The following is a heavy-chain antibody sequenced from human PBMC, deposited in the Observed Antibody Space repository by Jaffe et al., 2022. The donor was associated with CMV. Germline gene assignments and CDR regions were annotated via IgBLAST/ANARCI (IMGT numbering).Heavy chain of an antibody. CDR3: ARDVATRGFFDV. CDR1: GIVFSDSS. J-gene: IGHJ4*02. D-gene: IGHD5-12*01. Sequence: QVELVESGGGLARPGGSLRLSCTSSGIVFSDSSMGWVRQAPGKGLEWIAYLSKSLNSISYPESLQGRFTVSRDNSQNSLYLQMDSLRAEDTGVYYCARDVATRGFFDVWGQGTLVIVSS. CDR2: LSKSLNSI. V-gene: IGHV3-11*01.